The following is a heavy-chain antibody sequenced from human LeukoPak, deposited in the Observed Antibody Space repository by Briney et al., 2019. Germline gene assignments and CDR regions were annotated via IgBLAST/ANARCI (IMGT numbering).Heavy chain of an antibody. CDR2: VKSDGITT. J-gene: IGHJ4*02. CDR1: GSTFSRYW. V-gene: IGHV3-74*01. D-gene: IGHD5-18*01. Sequence: GGSLRLSCAASGSTFSRYWMHWVRQAPGKGLVWVSLVKSDGITTIYADSVKGRFTISRDNAKNTLYLQMNSLRAEDTAVYYCASSLGYSYEIWGQGTLVTVSS. CDR3: ASSLGYSYEI.